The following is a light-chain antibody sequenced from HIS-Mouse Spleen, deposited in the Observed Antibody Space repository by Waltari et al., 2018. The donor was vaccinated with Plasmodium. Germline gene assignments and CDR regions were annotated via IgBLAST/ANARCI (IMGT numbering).Light chain of an antibody. CDR1: QRVSSN. Sequence: EIVMTQSPATLSVSPGERATLSCRASQRVSSNLAWYQQKPGQAPRLLIYGASTKTTGIPARFSGSGSGTEFTLTISSLQSEDLAVYYCQQYNNWSFTFGPGTKVGIK. V-gene: IGKV3-15*01. CDR2: GAS. J-gene: IGKJ3*01. CDR3: QQYNNWSFT.